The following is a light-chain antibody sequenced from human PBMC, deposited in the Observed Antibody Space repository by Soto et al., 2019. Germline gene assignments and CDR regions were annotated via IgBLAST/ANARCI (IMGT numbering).Light chain of an antibody. J-gene: IGKJ1*01. CDR1: QIVFSS. CDR2: GAA. V-gene: IGKV3-15*01. Sequence: EGVVTQSPAKLSGSTAERATPSCRASQIVFSSLAWYQQKPGQAPRLLFYGAATRATGIPARFSGSGSGAEFILTISSLPSEDFEVYYCQQYNTWPAFGQGTKVDI. CDR3: QQYNTWPA.